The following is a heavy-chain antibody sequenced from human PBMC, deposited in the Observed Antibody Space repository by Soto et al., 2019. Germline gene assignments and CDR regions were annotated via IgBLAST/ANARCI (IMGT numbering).Heavy chain of an antibody. CDR2: ISAYNGNT. Sequence: GASVKVSCKASGYTFTSYGISWVRPAPGQGLEWMGWISAYNGNTNYAQKLQGRVTMTTDTSTSTAYMELRSLRSDDTAVYYCARDGPPNYYDFWSGPPVGMDVWGQGTTVTVSS. V-gene: IGHV1-18*01. D-gene: IGHD3-3*01. CDR1: GYTFTSYG. CDR3: ARDGPPNYYDFWSGPPVGMDV. J-gene: IGHJ6*02.